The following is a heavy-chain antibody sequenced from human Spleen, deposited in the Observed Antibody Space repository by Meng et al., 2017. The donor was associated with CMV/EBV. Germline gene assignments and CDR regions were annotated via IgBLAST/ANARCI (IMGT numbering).Heavy chain of an antibody. J-gene: IGHJ4*02. CDR1: GVSISGFY. CDR2: IYISGDT. D-gene: IGHD1-26*01. Sequence: QVQVQESGPGLVKPSETLSLTCSVSGVSISGFYWMWIRQPAGKGLEWIGRIYISGDTNYNPSLKSRVTISKDTSKNQISLRLTSVTAADTAVYYCATGSGDFDHWGRGTLVTVSS. V-gene: IGHV4-4*07. CDR3: ATGSGDFDH.